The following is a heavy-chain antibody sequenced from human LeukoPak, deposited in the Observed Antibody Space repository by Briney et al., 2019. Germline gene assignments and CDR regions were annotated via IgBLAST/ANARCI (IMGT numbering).Heavy chain of an antibody. CDR1: GHTFTSYY. CDR3: EGTMIVPDPTILDAFDI. D-gene: IGHD3-22*01. V-gene: IGHV1-46*01. CDR2: INPSGGST. J-gene: IGHJ3*02. Sequence: ASVKASCKASGHTFTSYYMHWVRQAPGQGLEWRGIINPSGGSTSYAQKYQRRVTMTRDMSTSTVHMELSSLRSEDTAVYYCEGTMIVPDPTILDAFDIWGEGTMVTVSS.